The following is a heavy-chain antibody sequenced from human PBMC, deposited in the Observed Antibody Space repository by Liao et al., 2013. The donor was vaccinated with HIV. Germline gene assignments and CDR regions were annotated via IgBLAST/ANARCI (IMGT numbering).Heavy chain of an antibody. CDR1: GGSFSGYY. D-gene: IGHD5-12*01. CDR3: ARVPMRRYGGYYYYYYMDV. CDR2: IYTSGST. V-gene: IGHV4-59*10. Sequence: QVKLQQWGAGLLKPSETLSLTCAVYGGSFSGYYWSWIRQPAGKGLEWIGRIYTSGSTNYNPSLKSRVTISVDTSKNQFSLKLSSVTAADTAVYYCARVPMRRYGGYYYYYYMDVWGKGTTVTVSS. J-gene: IGHJ6*03.